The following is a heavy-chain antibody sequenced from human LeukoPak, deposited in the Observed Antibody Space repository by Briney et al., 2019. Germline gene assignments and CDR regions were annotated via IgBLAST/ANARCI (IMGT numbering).Heavy chain of an antibody. J-gene: IGHJ4*02. CDR2: INSDGSST. Sequence: VGSLRLSCAASGFTFSSYWMHWVRQAPGKGLVWVSRINSDGSSTSYADSVKGRFTISRDNVKNTLYLQMNSLRAEDTAVYYCASEGDGYNFWYWGQGTLVTVSS. CDR1: GFTFSSYW. CDR3: ASEGDGYNFWY. V-gene: IGHV3-74*01. D-gene: IGHD5-24*01.